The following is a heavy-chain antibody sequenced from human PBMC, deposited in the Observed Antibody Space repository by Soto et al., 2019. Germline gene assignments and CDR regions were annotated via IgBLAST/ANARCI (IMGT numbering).Heavy chain of an antibody. Sequence: QEQLVQSGGEVKKPGASVRVSYKASGYTFTKYGITWVRQAPGQGLEWMGWIGVYNGKTNYARKLQGRVIMTADTSASTAYMELRSLRSDDTAVYYCSRARYCTSPSCYDHYYYGMDIWGQGTTVSVSS. CDR3: SRARYCTSPSCYDHYYYGMDI. D-gene: IGHD2-2*01. CDR1: GYTFTKYG. CDR2: IGVYNGKT. V-gene: IGHV1-18*04. J-gene: IGHJ6*02.